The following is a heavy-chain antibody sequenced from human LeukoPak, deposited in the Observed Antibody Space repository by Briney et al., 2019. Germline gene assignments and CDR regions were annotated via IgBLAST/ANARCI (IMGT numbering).Heavy chain of an antibody. Sequence: GGSLRLSCAASGFTFSLYWMNWVRRAPGKGLEWVANIKQDGSEKNYVDSVKGRFTISRDNAKNSLYLQMNNLRVEDTAMYYCAGGTGFVIKDWGQGTLVTVSS. CDR3: AGGTGFVIKD. J-gene: IGHJ4*02. CDR1: GFTFSLYW. CDR2: IKQDGSEK. V-gene: IGHV3-7*03. D-gene: IGHD3-9*01.